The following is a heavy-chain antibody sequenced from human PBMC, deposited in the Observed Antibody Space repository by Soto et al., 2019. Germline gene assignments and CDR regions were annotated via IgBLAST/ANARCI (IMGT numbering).Heavy chain of an antibody. V-gene: IGHV3-53*01. CDR1: GLTVSGKKY. CDR2: LYDVDGT. CDR3: ARGRGSFYLDF. Sequence: DVQLVESGGGLIQPGGSLRLSCAAFGLTVSGKKYMAWVRQAPGKGLEWVSGLYDVDGTYYADSVKGRFTISRDSSKNIVYLKMNSLRDEDTAVYYCARGRGSFYLDFWGQGTLVTVSS. J-gene: IGHJ4*02. D-gene: IGHD1-26*01.